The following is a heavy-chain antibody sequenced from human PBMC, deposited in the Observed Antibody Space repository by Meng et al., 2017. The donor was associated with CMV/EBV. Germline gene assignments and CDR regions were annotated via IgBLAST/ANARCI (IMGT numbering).Heavy chain of an antibody. CDR1: GFTFSDYY. D-gene: IGHD4-11*01. CDR3: AREPPGNYIYYYYGMDV. Sequence: LTCAASGFTFSDYYMSWIRQAPGKGLEWVSYISSSGSTIYYADSVKGRFTISRDNAKNSLYLQMNSLRAEDTAVYYCAREPPGNYIYYYYGMDVWGQGTTVTVSS. J-gene: IGHJ6*02. CDR2: ISSSGSTI. V-gene: IGHV3-11*04.